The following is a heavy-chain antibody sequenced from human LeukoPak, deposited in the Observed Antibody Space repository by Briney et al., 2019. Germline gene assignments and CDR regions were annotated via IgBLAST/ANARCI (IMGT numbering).Heavy chain of an antibody. CDR2: IYNIWST. Sequence: PSETLSLTCTVSGGSISSNYWNWIRQPPGKRLEWIAYIYNIWSTNSHPPLKRRFTMSVDTSKNHFSLNLSSVTAPDTAVCYCARRGSSSWGDGNDYWGQGTLVTVSS. D-gene: IGHD6-13*01. CDR1: GGSISSNY. CDR3: ARRGSSSWGDGNDY. J-gene: IGHJ4*02. V-gene: IGHV4-59*08.